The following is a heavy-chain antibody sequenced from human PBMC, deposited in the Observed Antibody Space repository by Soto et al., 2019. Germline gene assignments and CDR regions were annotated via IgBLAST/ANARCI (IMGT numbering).Heavy chain of an antibody. CDR2: ISGSGGST. CDR1: GFTFSSYA. Sequence: PGGSLRLSCAASGFTFSSYAMSWVRQAPGKGLEWVSAISGSGGSTYYADSVKGRFTISRDNSKNTLYLQMNSLRAEDTAVYYCAKAPLGYCSGGSCYSREYYYYMDVWGKGTTVTVSS. V-gene: IGHV3-23*01. CDR3: AKAPLGYCSGGSCYSREYYYYMDV. D-gene: IGHD2-15*01. J-gene: IGHJ6*03.